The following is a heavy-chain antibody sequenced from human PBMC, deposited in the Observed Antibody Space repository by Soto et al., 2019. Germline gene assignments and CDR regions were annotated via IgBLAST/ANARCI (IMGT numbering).Heavy chain of an antibody. Sequence: QVQLVQSGAEVKKPGASVKVSCKASGYNFTSYAMHWVRQAPGQRIEWMGWINAVNGNTKYSQKFQGRVTITRDTSASTAYMELSSLRSEDTAVYYCARVSSSWSFDYWGQGTLVTVSA. CDR2: INAVNGNT. CDR1: GYNFTSYA. J-gene: IGHJ4*02. CDR3: ARVSSSWSFDY. D-gene: IGHD6-13*01. V-gene: IGHV1-3*01.